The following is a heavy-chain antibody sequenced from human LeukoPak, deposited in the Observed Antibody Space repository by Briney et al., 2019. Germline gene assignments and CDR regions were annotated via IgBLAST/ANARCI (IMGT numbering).Heavy chain of an antibody. J-gene: IGHJ5*02. Sequence: GGSLRLSCAASGFTFSSYVMMWVRQAPGKGLDWVSTISVSGGSPNYADSVKGRFTISRDNSKNTLFLQMNSLRAEDTALYYCAKGLREYDFWSGYATWGQGTLVTVSS. CDR2: ISVSGGSP. D-gene: IGHD3-3*01. CDR3: AKGLREYDFWSGYAT. CDR1: GFTFSSYV. V-gene: IGHV3-23*01.